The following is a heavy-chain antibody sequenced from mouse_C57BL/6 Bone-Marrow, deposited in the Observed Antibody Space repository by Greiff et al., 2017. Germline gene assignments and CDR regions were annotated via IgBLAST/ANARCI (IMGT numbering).Heavy chain of an antibody. CDR2: IHPSDSDT. J-gene: IGHJ3*01. Sequence: VQLQQPGAELVKPGASVKLSCKASGYTFTSYWMHWVKQRPGQGLEWIGMIHPSDSDTNYNQKFKGKATLTVDKSSSTAYMQLSSLTSEDSAVYYCAPWGFAYWGQGTLVTVSA. CDR1: GYTFTSYW. V-gene: IGHV1-74*01. CDR3: APWGFAY.